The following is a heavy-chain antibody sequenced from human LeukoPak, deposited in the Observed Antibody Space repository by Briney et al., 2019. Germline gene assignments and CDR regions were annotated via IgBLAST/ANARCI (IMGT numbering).Heavy chain of an antibody. D-gene: IGHD1-1*01. CDR3: TWRDPYYFDY. Sequence: PGGSLRLSCAASGFTFSSYGMHWVRQAPGKGLEWVAVISYDGSNKYYADSVKGRFTIPRDNSKNTLYLQMNSLRAEDTAVYYCTWRDPYYFDYWGQGTLVTVSS. CDR1: GFTFSSYG. J-gene: IGHJ4*02. V-gene: IGHV3-30*03. CDR2: ISYDGSNK.